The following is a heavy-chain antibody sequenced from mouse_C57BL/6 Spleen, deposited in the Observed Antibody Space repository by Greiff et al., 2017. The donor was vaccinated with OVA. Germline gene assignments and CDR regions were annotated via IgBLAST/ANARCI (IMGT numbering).Heavy chain of an antibody. CDR3: ARPYYYGSSLRPWYFDV. CDR2: IDPSDSET. CDR1: GYTFTSYW. V-gene: IGHV1-52*01. D-gene: IGHD1-1*01. J-gene: IGHJ1*03. Sequence: QVQLKQPGAELVRPGSSVKLSCKASGYTFTSYWMHWVKQRPIQGLEWIGNIDPSDSETHYNQKFKDKATLTVDKSSSTAYMQLSRLTSEDSAVYYCARPYYYGSSLRPWYFDVWGTGTTVTVSS.